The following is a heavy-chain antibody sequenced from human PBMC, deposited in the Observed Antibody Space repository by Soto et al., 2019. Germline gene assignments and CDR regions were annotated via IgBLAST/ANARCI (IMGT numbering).Heavy chain of an antibody. J-gene: IGHJ3*02. CDR2: ISSSSSYI. D-gene: IGHD3-16*02. V-gene: IGHV3-21*01. CDR1: GFTFSSYS. Sequence: EVQLVESGGGLVKPGGSLRLSCAASGFTFSSYSMNWVRQAPGKGLEWVSSISSSSSYIYYADSVKGRFTISRDNAKNSLYLQMNSLRAEDTAVYYCARDLYDYIWGSYRYRDAFDIWGQGTMVTVSS. CDR3: ARDLYDYIWGSYRYRDAFDI.